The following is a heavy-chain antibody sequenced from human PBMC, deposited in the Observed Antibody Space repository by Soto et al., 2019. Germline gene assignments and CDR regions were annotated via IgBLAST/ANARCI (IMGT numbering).Heavy chain of an antibody. D-gene: IGHD6-19*01. CDR1: GFTFSDCA. J-gene: IGHJ4*02. Sequence: LRLSCEASGFTFSDCAMSWVRQAPGKGLEWVSGISGTGRSTFYADSVKDRFTISRDNSKNTVYLQMTSLRAEDTAVYYCAKGNTSGWYFFDYWGQGTLVTVSS. CDR3: AKGNTSGWYFFDY. CDR2: ISGTGRST. V-gene: IGHV3-23*01.